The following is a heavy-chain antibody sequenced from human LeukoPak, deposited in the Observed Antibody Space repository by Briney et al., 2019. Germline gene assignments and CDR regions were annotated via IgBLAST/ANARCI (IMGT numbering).Heavy chain of an antibody. J-gene: IGHJ4*02. Sequence: GGSLRLSCAASGFTFNTIWMSWVRQAPGKGLEWVANIRQDGGTKNYVDSVKGRFTISRDNAKNSVYLQMSGLRAEDTAVYFCARGRAYFDQWGQGTLVTVSS. CDR2: IRQDGGTK. V-gene: IGHV3-7*01. D-gene: IGHD5-24*01. CDR1: GFTFNTIW. CDR3: ARGRAYFDQ.